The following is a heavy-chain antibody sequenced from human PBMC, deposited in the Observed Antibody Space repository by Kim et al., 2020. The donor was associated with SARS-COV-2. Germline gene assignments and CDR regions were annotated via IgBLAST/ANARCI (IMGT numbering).Heavy chain of an antibody. J-gene: IGHJ6*02. CDR2: ISWNSGSI. CDR1: GFTFDDYA. Sequence: GGSLRLSCAASGFTFDDYAMHWVRQAPGKGLEWVSGISWNSGSIGYAYSVKGRFTISRYNAKNSLYLQMNSLSAEDTALYYCAKDLRLTGGMDVWGQGTTVTVSS. CDR3: AKDLRLTGGMDV. D-gene: IGHD1-20*01. V-gene: IGHV3-9*01.